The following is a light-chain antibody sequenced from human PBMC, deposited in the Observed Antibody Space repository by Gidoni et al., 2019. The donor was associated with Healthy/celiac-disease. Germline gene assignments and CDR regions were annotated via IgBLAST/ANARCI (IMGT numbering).Light chain of an antibody. J-gene: IGKJ5*01. CDR3: QQLNSYPIT. CDR1: QGISSY. Sequence: DIQLTQSPSFLSASVGDRVTIPCRASQGISSYLAWYQQKPGKAPKLLIYAASTLQSGVPSRFSGSGSGTEFTLTISSLQPEDFATYYCQQLNSYPITFGQGIRLEIK. V-gene: IGKV1-9*01. CDR2: AAS.